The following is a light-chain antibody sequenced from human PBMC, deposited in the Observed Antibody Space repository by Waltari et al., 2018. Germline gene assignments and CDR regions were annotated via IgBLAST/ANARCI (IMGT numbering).Light chain of an antibody. CDR3: QQSYGTPPT. CDR1: QSINNY. J-gene: IGKJ4*01. V-gene: IGKV1-39*01. CDR2: AAS. Sequence: DIQMTQSPSSLSASVGDRVTITCRASQSINNYLNWYQQKPGKAPNRRGYAASRLQSGVPSRFRGSASGTDYTLTISSLHSEDFATYYCQQSYGTPPTFAGGTTVEI.